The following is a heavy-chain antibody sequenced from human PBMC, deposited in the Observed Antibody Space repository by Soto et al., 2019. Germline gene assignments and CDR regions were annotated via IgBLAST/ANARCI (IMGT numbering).Heavy chain of an antibody. D-gene: IGHD2-21*02. CDR1: GGSISSYY. Sequence: PSETLSLTCTVSGGSISSYYWSWIRQPPGKGLEWIGYIYYSGSTNYNPSLKSRVTISVDTSKNQFSLKLSSVTTADTAVYYCARAGYCGGDCTFDYWGQGTLVTVS. V-gene: IGHV4-59*01. CDR3: ARAGYCGGDCTFDY. CDR2: IYYSGST. J-gene: IGHJ4*02.